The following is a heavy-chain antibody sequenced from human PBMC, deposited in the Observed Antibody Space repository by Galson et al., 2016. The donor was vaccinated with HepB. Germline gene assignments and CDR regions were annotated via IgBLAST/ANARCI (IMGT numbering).Heavy chain of an antibody. D-gene: IGHD1-14*01. V-gene: IGHV3-23*01. CDR1: GFTFSRSA. CDR2: ISGGGDSA. Sequence: SLRLSCAASGFTFSRSAMSWVRQAPGKGLDWVAGISGGGDSAYYAASVKGRFTISRDNSKNTLYLEMNSLRGEDTAIYYCSKDRHNDFWGQGTLVIASS. J-gene: IGHJ4*02. CDR3: SKDRHNDF.